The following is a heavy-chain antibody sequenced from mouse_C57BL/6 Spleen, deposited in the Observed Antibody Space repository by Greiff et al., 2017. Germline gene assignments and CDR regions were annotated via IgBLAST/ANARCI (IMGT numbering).Heavy chain of an antibody. Sequence: QVTLKVSGAELVRPGTSVKVSCKASGYAFTNYLIEWVKQRPGQGLEWIGVINPGSGGTNYNEKFKGKATLTADKSSSTAYMQLSSLTSEDSAVYFCARTRDVWFAYWGQGTLVTVSA. V-gene: IGHV1-54*01. D-gene: IGHD3-3*01. CDR2: INPGSGGT. J-gene: IGHJ3*01. CDR3: ARTRDVWFAY. CDR1: GYAFTNYL.